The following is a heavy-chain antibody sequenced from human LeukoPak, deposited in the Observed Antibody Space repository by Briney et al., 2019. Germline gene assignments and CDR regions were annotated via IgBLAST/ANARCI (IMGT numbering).Heavy chain of an antibody. CDR3: AKGPRSALYDTKFDP. CDR2: ISGSGDNT. D-gene: IGHD3-22*01. V-gene: IGHV3-23*01. CDR1: GFTFSSYA. J-gene: IGHJ5*02. Sequence: GGSLRLSCAASGFTFSSYAMSWVRQAPGKGLEWVSGISGSGDNTYYADSVKGRFTISRDNSKNTLYLQMNSLRAEDTGVYYCAKGPRSALYDTKFDPWGQGTLVTVSS.